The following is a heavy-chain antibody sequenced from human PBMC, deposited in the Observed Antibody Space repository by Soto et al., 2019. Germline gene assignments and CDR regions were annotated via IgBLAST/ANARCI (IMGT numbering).Heavy chain of an antibody. V-gene: IGHV4-38-2*01. Sequence: XETLSLTCAVAGYSISSGYYWGWIRQPPGKGLEWIGSIYHSGSTYYNPSLKSRVTISVDTSKNQFSLKLSPVTAADTAVYYCARAGYCSSTSCERDYYYYGMDVWGQGTTVTVSS. J-gene: IGHJ6*02. D-gene: IGHD2-2*01. CDR1: GYSISSGYY. CDR2: IYHSGST. CDR3: ARAGYCSSTSCERDYYYYGMDV.